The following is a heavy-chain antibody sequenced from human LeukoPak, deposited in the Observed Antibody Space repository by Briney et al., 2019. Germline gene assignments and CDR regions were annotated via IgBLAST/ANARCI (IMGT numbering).Heavy chain of an antibody. J-gene: IGHJ6*02. CDR2: INPNSGGT. D-gene: IGHD2-2*02. Sequence: ASVKVSCKALGYTFTGYYMHWVRQAPGQGLEWMGWINPNSGGTNYAQKFQGRVTMTRDTSISTAYMELSRLRSDDTAVYYCARVRGYCSSTSCYSYYYGMDVWGQGTTVTVSS. CDR1: GYTFTGYY. V-gene: IGHV1-2*02. CDR3: ARVRGYCSSTSCYSYYYGMDV.